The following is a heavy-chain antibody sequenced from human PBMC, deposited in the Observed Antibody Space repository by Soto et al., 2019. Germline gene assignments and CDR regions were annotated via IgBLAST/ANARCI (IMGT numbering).Heavy chain of an antibody. CDR1: GYTFTSYG. V-gene: IGHV1-18*01. J-gene: IGHJ5*02. CDR2: ISAHNGNT. Sequence: QVQLVQSGPEVKKPGASVKVSCKASGYTFTSYGITWVRQAPGQGLEWMGWISAHNGNTNFAQKLQGRVSMTTDTSTSTAYMELRSLRSDDTAVYYCAIIRVVVAKWLQLGWFDPWDQGTLVTLSS. CDR3: AIIRVVVAKWLQLGWFDP. D-gene: IGHD7-27*01.